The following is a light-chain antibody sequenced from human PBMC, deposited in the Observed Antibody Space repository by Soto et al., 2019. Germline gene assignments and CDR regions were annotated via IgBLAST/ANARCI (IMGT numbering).Light chain of an antibody. CDR1: SSNIGAGYD. J-gene: IGLJ1*01. CDR3: QSYGSSLSGSAV. Sequence: QSALTQPPSVSGAPGQRVTISCTGSSSNIGAGYDVHWYQQLPGTAPKLLIYGNSNRPSGAPDRFSGSKSGTSASLAITGLQAEDEADYYCQSYGSSLSGSAVFGTGTKVTVL. V-gene: IGLV1-40*01. CDR2: GNS.